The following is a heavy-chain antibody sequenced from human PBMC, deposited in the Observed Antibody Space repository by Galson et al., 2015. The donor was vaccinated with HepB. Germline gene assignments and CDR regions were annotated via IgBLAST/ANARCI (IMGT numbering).Heavy chain of an antibody. V-gene: IGHV3-30-3*01. D-gene: IGHD2-2*02. CDR1: GFTFSSYA. CDR2: ISYDVHNE. J-gene: IGHJ4*02. Sequence: SLRLSCAASGFTFSSYAMHWVRQAPGKGLEWVAVISYDVHNEYYADSVKGRFTISRDNSKNTLSLQMNSLRAEDTAVYYCARDHCTSSDCYMAYYFDYWGQGTPVTVSS. CDR3: ARDHCTSSDCYMAYYFDY.